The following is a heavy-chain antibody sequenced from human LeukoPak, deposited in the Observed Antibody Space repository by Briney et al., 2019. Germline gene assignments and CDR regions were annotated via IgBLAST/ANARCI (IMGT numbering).Heavy chain of an antibody. CDR2: IYYSGST. Sequence: SETLSLTCTVSGSSMSNYYWSWIRQPPGKGLEWIGYIYYSGSTNYNPSLKSRVSISVDTSKNQFSLKLSSVTAADTAVYYCARGMGVSRRNFDYWGQGTLVTVSS. CDR1: GSSMSNYY. J-gene: IGHJ4*02. CDR3: ARGMGVSRRNFDY. D-gene: IGHD3-16*01. V-gene: IGHV4-59*01.